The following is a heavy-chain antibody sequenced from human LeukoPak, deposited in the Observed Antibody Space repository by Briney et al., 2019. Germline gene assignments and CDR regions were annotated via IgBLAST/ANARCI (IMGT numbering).Heavy chain of an antibody. J-gene: IGHJ4*02. CDR1: GFTVSSNY. V-gene: IGHV3-7*04. D-gene: IGHD1-26*01. CDR3: ARAVGATHFDY. Sequence: PGGSLRLSCAASGFTVSSNYMSWVRQAPGKGLEWVANIKQDGSEKFYVDSVKGRFTISRDNDKNSLCLQMNSLRAEDTAVYYCARAVGATHFDYWGQGILVTVSS. CDR2: IKQDGSEK.